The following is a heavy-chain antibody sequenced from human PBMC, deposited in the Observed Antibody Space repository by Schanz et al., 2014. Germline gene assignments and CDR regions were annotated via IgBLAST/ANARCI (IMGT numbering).Heavy chain of an antibody. CDR1: GFTFSDYY. D-gene: IGHD3-16*01. V-gene: IGHV3-11*05. CDR3: ARDVYYAASGGQFDY. Sequence: VHLVESGGGLVKPGGSLRLSCVASGFTFSDYYMSWIRQAPGKGLEWVSYISSSSSYTNYADSVKGRFTISRDNAKNSMYLQMNSLGVEDTAVYYCARDVYYAASGGQFDYWGQGTLVTVSS. CDR2: ISSSSSYT. J-gene: IGHJ4*02.